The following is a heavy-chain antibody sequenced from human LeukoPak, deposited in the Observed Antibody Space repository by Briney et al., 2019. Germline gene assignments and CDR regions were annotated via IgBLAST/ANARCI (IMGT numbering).Heavy chain of an antibody. V-gene: IGHV1-18*01. D-gene: IGHD3-22*01. CDR3: ARDRALDYYDSSGSYGDY. CDR2: ISAYNGNT. CDR1: GYTFTSYG. Sequence: ASVKVSCKASGYTFTSYGISWVRQAPGQGLEWMGWISAYNGNTNYAQKLQGRVTMTTDTSTSTAYMELRSLRSDDTAVYYFARDRALDYYDSSGSYGDYWGQGTLVTVSS. J-gene: IGHJ4*02.